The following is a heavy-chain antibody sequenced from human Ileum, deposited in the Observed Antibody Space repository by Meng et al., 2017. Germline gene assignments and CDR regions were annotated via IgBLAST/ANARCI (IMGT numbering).Heavy chain of an antibody. CDR3: ARGVVSGSHYNTH. CDR1: GGSISSSIW. Sequence: QVQLQESGPGLVKPSGTLPLTCAVSGGSISSSIWWSWVRQPPEKGLEWIGEIHHSGTTNYSPSLKSRLTISVDKSKNQFSLKLQSVTAADTAVYFCARGVVSGSHYNTHWGQGSLVTVSS. V-gene: IGHV4-4*02. J-gene: IGHJ4*02. D-gene: IGHD3-10*01. CDR2: IHHSGTT.